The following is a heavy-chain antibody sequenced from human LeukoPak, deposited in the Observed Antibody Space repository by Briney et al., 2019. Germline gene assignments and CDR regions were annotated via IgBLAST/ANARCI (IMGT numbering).Heavy chain of an antibody. CDR2: ISAYNGNT. J-gene: IGHJ6*02. CDR3: ARLWGRITVPPDV. D-gene: IGHD3-10*01. Sequence: ASVKVSCKASGYTFTSYGISWVRQAPGQGLEWMGWISAYNGNTNYAQKFQGRVTITADESTSSAYMELSSLRSEDTAIYFCARLWGRITVPPDVWGQGTTVTVSS. V-gene: IGHV1-18*01. CDR1: GYTFTSYG.